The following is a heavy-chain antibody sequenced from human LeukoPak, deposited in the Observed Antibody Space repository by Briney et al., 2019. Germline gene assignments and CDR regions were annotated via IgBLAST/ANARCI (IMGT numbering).Heavy chain of an antibody. D-gene: IGHD2-2*01. V-gene: IGHV4-34*01. CDR3: ARGYGHCSSTSCSISYFDY. CDR2: INHSGST. CDR1: GGSFSGYY. Sequence: PSETLSLTCAAYGGSFSGYYWSWIRQPPGKGLEWIGEINHSGSTNYNPSLKSRVTISVDTSKNQFSLKLSSVTAADTAVYYCARGYGHCSSTSCSISYFDYWGQGTLVTVSS. J-gene: IGHJ4*02.